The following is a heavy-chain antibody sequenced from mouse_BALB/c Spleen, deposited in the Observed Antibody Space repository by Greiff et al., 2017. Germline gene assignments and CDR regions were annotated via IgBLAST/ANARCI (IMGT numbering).Heavy chain of an antibody. V-gene: IGHV5-4*02. CDR3: ARAQRLLRDAMDY. CDR1: GFTFSDYY. J-gene: IGHJ4*01. CDR2: ISDGGSYT. D-gene: IGHD1-1*01. Sequence: EVKLMESGGGLVKPGGSLKLSCAASGFTFSDYYMYWVRQTPEKRLEWVATISDGGSYTYYPDSVKGRFTISRDNAKNNLYLQMSSLKSEDTAMYYCARAQRLLRDAMDYWGQGTSVTVSS.